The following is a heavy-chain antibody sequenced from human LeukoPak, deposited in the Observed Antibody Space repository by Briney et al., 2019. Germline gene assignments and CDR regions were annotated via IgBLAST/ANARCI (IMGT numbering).Heavy chain of an antibody. CDR3: AKDRETTASGTFDY. J-gene: IGHJ4*02. Sequence: PWRSLRLSCAASGFTFSNYGMHCVRQAPGKGLEWVAGLSEDGINKHYADSVKGRFTISGDNSNNTLFLQMNSLRAEDTAVYYCAKDRETTASGTFDYWGQGALVTVSS. V-gene: IGHV3-30*18. D-gene: IGHD1-14*01. CDR1: GFTFSNYG. CDR2: LSEDGINK.